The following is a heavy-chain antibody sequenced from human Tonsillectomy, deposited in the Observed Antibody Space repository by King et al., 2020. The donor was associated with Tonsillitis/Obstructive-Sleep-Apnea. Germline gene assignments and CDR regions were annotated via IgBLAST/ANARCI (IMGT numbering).Heavy chain of an antibody. D-gene: IGHD1-26*01. V-gene: IGHV1-18*01. CDR2: ISGYNGNT. CDR1: GYTFTSYD. Sequence: QLVQSGAEVKKPGASVKVSCKASGYTFTSYDISWVRQAPGQGLEWMGWISGYNGNTNYAQKFQGRVTMTTDTSTSTAYMELRSLRFDDTAGYYCARDKQVWCELLTLDYWGQGTLVTVSS. J-gene: IGHJ4*02. CDR3: ARDKQVWCELLTLDY.